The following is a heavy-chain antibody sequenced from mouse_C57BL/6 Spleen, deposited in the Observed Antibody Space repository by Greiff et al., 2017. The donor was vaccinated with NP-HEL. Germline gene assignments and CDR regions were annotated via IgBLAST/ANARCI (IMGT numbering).Heavy chain of an antibody. CDR3: AGEDYSNEYAMDY. CDR1: GYAFSSYW. V-gene: IGHV1-80*01. J-gene: IGHJ4*01. CDR2: IYPGDGDT. Sequence: QVQLKQSGAELVKPGASVKISCKASGYAFSSYWMNWVKQRPGKGLEWIGQIYPGDGDTNYNGKFKGKATLTADKSSSTAYMQLSSLTSEDSAVYFCAGEDYSNEYAMDYWGQGTSVTVSS. D-gene: IGHD2-5*01.